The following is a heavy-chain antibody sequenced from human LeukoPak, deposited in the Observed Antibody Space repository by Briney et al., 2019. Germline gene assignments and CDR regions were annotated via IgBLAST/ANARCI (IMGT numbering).Heavy chain of an antibody. D-gene: IGHD3-16*02. V-gene: IGHV3-30-3*01. CDR2: ISYDGSNK. J-gene: IGHJ4*02. CDR3: ARDGSIVGGVIVNYYFDY. CDR1: GFTFSSYA. Sequence: PGGSLRLSCAASGFTFSSYAMHWVRQAPGKGLEWVAVISYDGSNKYYADSVKGRFTISRDNSKNTLYLQMNSLRAEDTAVYYCARDGSIVGGVIVNYYFDYWGQGTLVTVSS.